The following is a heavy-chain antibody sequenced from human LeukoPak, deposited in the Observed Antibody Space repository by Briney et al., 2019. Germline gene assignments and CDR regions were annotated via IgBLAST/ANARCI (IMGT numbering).Heavy chain of an antibody. CDR2: AYYSGST. V-gene: IGHV4-39*01. J-gene: IGHJ6*02. CDR3: AYGMDV. CDR1: GGFISSSSYS. Sequence: SETLSFTCSVFGGFISSSSYSWAWIRQPPGKGLEWIGSAYYSGSTYYNPSLKSRVTISTSKDQLSLKLGSVTAADTAVYYCAYGMDVWGQGTTVTVSS.